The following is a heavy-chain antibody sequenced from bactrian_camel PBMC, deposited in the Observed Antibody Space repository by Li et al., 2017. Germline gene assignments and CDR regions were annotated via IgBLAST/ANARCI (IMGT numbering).Heavy chain of an antibody. Sequence: VQLVESGGGSVQAAGSLKLSCVASGYAFSSGCLGWFRQAPGKEREGVAVIVTNDGATLYADSVKGRFSISHDNANNILYLQMNNLKPEDTAMYYCAAFILRGSGDHCYKGPSPGDFGYRGQGTQVTVS. CDR2: IVTNDGAT. J-gene: IGHJ6*01. CDR3: AAFILRGSGDHCYKGPSPGDFGY. V-gene: IGHV3S31*01. D-gene: IGHD2*01. CDR1: GYAFSSGC.